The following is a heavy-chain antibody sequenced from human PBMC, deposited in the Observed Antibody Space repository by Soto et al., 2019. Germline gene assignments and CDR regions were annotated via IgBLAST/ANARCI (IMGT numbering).Heavy chain of an antibody. CDR2: IHTGSGNT. CDR1: GYTFTQFP. V-gene: IGHV1-3*04. J-gene: IGHJ3*01. D-gene: IGHD2-15*01. CDR3: RRDPPTFWWGQTTDGLDV. Sequence: QVRLVQSGAEVAKPGASVKVSCRASGYTFTQFPIYWVRLAPGQRLEWLGWIHTGSGNTKVSQRFQDRVTITRDTSPTTSSVELSRLTSDDTAIYFWRRDPPTFWWGQTTDGLDVWGGGTIVTVSS.